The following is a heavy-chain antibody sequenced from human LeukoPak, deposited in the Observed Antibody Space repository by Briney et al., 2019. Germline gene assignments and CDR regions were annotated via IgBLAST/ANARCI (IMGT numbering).Heavy chain of an antibody. CDR3: AVGYSSTWYHCEY. CDR2: IKQDGSEK. J-gene: IGHJ4*02. CDR1: GFSFSSYW. V-gene: IGHV3-7*03. Sequence: PGGSLRLSCAASGFSFSSYWMSWVRQAPGKGREWVANIKQDGSEKYYVDSVKGRFTISRDNAKNSLYLQMNSLRAEDTAVYYCAVGYSSTWYHCEYWGQGTLVTVSS. D-gene: IGHD6-13*01.